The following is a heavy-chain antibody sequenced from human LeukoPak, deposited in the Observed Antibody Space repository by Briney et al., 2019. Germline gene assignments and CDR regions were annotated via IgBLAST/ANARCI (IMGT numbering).Heavy chain of an antibody. CDR3: AMALDY. V-gene: IGHV3-23*01. J-gene: IGHJ4*02. Sequence: GGSLRLSCAASGFTFDDYGMSWVRQAPGKGLEWVSGISHSGSSIYYADSVKGRFTISRDNSKNTLYLQMDRLRVEDTAVYDCAMALDYGGQGTLVTVS. CDR1: GFTFDDYG. CDR2: ISHSGSSI.